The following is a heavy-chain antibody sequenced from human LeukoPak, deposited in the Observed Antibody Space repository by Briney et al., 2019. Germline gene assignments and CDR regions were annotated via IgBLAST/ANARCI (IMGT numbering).Heavy chain of an antibody. J-gene: IGHJ6*02. CDR2: IVVGSGNT. CDR3: AADSGRGYCSSTSCYRGWYYYYGMDV. Sequence: ASVNVSCKASGFTFTSSAMQWVRQARGQRLEWIGWIVVGSGNTNYAQKFQERVTITRDMSTSTAYMELSSLRSEDTAVYYCAADSGRGYCSSTSCYRGWYYYYGMDVWGQGTTVTVSS. V-gene: IGHV1-58*02. CDR1: GFTFTSSA. D-gene: IGHD2-2*02.